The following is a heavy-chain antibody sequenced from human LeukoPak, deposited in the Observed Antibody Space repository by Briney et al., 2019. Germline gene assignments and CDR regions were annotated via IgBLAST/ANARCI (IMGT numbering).Heavy chain of an antibody. CDR2: IYHSGST. J-gene: IGHJ4*02. V-gene: IGHV4-39*07. CDR1: GGSVTSSNYY. Sequence: SETLSLTCTVSGGSVTSSNYYWGWIRQPPGKGLEWIGYIYHSGSTYYNPSLKSRVTISVDRSKNQFSLKLSSVTAADTAVYYCARRSYYFDYWGQGTLVTVSS. CDR3: ARRSYYFDY.